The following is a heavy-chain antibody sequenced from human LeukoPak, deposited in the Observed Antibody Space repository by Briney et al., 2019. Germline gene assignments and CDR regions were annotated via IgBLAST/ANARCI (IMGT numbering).Heavy chain of an antibody. CDR2: IIPIFGTA. D-gene: IGHD3-10*01. J-gene: IGHJ6*03. CDR1: GYTFSSHG. CDR3: ASCRGSGSYQHYYYYYYMDV. V-gene: IGHV1-69*13. Sequence: ASVKVSCKASGYTFSSHGISWVRQAPGQGLEWMGGIIPIFGTANYAQKFQGRVTITADESTSTAYMELSSLRSEDTAVYYCASCRGSGSYQHYYYYYYMDVWGKGTTVTISS.